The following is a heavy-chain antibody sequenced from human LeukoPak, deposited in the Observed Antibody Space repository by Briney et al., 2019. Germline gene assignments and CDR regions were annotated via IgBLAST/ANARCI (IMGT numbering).Heavy chain of an antibody. CDR3: ARVSPSAGALDY. V-gene: IGHV1-8*01. D-gene: IGHD6-13*01. CDR1: GYTFTSYD. Sequence: ASVKVSCKASGYTFTSYDINWVRQATGQGLEWMGWMNPNSGNTGYAQKFQGRVTMTRNTSISTAYMELSSLRSEDTAVYYCARVSPSAGALDYWGQGTLVTVSS. CDR2: MNPNSGNT. J-gene: IGHJ4*02.